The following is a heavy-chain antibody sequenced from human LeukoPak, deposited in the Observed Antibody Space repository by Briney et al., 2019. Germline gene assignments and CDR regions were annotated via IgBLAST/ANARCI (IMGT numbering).Heavy chain of an antibody. Sequence: SETLSLTCAVYGGSFSGYSWTWIRQPPGKGLEWIGEINHSGSTNYNPSLKSRVTISVDTSKNQFSLKLSSVTAADTAVYYCARDRSAAGTGFDYWGQGTLVTVSS. CDR3: ARDRSAAGTGFDY. J-gene: IGHJ4*02. V-gene: IGHV4-34*01. CDR2: INHSGST. D-gene: IGHD6-13*01. CDR1: GGSFSGYS.